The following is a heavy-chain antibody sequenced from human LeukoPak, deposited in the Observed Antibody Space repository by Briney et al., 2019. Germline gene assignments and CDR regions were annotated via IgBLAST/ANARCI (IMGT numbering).Heavy chain of an antibody. CDR3: ARAYYDHFDAFDI. V-gene: IGHV1-2*06. Sequence: ASVKVSCKASGDTFTGYYMHWVRQAPGQGGEWMGRINPNSGGTNYAQKFQGRVTMTRDTSIITAYMELSRLRSDDTAVYYCARAYYDHFDAFDIWGQGTMVTVSS. D-gene: IGHD1-26*01. J-gene: IGHJ3*02. CDR1: GDTFTGYY. CDR2: INPNSGGT.